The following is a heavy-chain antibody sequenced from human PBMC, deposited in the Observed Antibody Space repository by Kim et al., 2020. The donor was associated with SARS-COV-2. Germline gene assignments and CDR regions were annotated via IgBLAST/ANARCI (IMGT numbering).Heavy chain of an antibody. CDR1: GFTFSSYV. J-gene: IGHJ4*02. CDR2: VSASGGST. Sequence: GGSLRLSCAASGFTFSSYVLRWVRQAPGKGLEWVSSVSASGGSTFYADSVKGRFTISRDNSKNMVYLQMHSLRAEDTAVYYCAKGATAGGEYIDHWGQGTLVTVSS. D-gene: IGHD3-16*01. V-gene: IGHV3-23*01. CDR3: AKGATAGGEYIDH.